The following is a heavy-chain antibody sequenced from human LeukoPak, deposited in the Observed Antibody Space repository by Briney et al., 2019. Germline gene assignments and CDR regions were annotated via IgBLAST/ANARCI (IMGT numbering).Heavy chain of an antibody. J-gene: IGHJ5*02. CDR2: TYYRSKWYN. D-gene: IGHD2-15*01. CDR3: ARDGGWYHNWFDP. V-gene: IGHV6-1*01. Sequence: SQTFSLTCAISGDSVSSNSAAWNWFRQSPSRGLEWLGRTYYRSKWYNDYAVSVKSRITINPDTSKNQFSLQLNSVTPEDTAVYYCARDGGWYHNWFDPWGQGTLVTVSS. CDR1: GDSVSSNSAA.